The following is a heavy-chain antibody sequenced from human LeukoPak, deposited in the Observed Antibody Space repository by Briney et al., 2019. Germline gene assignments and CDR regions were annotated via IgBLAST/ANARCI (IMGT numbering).Heavy chain of an antibody. J-gene: IGHJ6*03. CDR3: ARGIRWIQPYYYYMDV. D-gene: IGHD5-24*01. Sequence: SETLSLTCTVSGYSISSGYYWGWIRQPPGQGLEWIGSIYHSGSTYYNPSLKSRVTISVDTSRHQFSLRLNSVTAADTAVYYCARGIRWIQPYYYYMDVWGKGTTVTVSS. V-gene: IGHV4-38-2*02. CDR1: GYSISSGYY. CDR2: IYHSGST.